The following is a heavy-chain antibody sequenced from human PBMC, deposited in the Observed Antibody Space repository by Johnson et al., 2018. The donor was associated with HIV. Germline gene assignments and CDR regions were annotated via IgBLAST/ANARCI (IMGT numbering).Heavy chain of an antibody. CDR3: ARELRGGHTDAFDI. Sequence: VQLVESGGGLVKPEGSLRLSCAASGFTFSGSAMHWVRQSPGKGLVWVSRINSDGTTTTYADSVKGRFTISRDNAKNTLYLQMNSLRAEDTAVYYCARELRGGHTDAFDIWGQGTMVTVSS. J-gene: IGHJ3*02. CDR1: GFTFSGSA. CDR2: INSDGTTT. D-gene: IGHD5-18*01. V-gene: IGHV3-74*01.